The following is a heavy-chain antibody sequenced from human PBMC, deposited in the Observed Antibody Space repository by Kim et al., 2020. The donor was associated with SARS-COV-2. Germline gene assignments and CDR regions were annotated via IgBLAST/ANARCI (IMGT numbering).Heavy chain of an antibody. D-gene: IGHD2-15*01. V-gene: IGHV2-5*01. Sequence: RYSPSLKGRLTITKDTYKTQVVLTMTNMDPVDTATYYCAHRRGGPTGFDYWGQGTLVTVSS. CDR3: AHRRGGPTGFDY. J-gene: IGHJ4*02.